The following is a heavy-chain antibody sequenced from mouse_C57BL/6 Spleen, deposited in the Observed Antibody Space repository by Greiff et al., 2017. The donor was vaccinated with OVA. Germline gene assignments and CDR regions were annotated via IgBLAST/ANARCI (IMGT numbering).Heavy chain of an antibody. D-gene: IGHD1-1*01. Sequence: QVQLQQPGAELLKPGASVKLSCKASGYTFTSYWMQWVKQRPGQGLEWIGEIDPSDSYTNYNQKFKGKATLTVDTSSSTAYMQLSSLTSEDSAVYYCARGITTVVDAMDYWGQGTSVTVSS. CDR1: GYTFTSYW. CDR2: IDPSDSYT. CDR3: ARGITTVVDAMDY. V-gene: IGHV1-50*01. J-gene: IGHJ4*01.